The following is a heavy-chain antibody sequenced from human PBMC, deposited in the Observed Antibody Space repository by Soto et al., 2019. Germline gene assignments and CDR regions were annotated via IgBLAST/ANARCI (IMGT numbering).Heavy chain of an antibody. V-gene: IGHV3-23*01. CDR3: AKDYGGSPDY. CDR1: GSTFSSYA. CDR2: ISGSGGKT. J-gene: IGHJ4*02. D-gene: IGHD2-15*01. Sequence: PGGSLRLSCAASGSTFSSYAMSWVRQAPGKGLEWVSAISGSGGKTYYADSVKGRFTISRDNSKNTLYLRMNSLRGEDSAVYYCAKDYGGSPDYWGQGTQVTLSS.